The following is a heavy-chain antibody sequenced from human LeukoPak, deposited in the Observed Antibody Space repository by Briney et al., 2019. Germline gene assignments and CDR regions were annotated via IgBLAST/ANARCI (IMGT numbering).Heavy chain of an antibody. CDR2: ISGSGGST. CDR3: AKTSSLLTYYYDSSGYCDY. D-gene: IGHD3-22*01. Sequence: GGSLRLSCAASGFTFSSYAMSWVRQAPGKGLEWVSAISGSGGSTYYADSVKGRFTISRDNSKNTLYLQMNSLRAKDTAVYYCAKTSSLLTYYYDSSGYCDYWGQGTLVTVSS. CDR1: GFTFSSYA. V-gene: IGHV3-23*01. J-gene: IGHJ4*02.